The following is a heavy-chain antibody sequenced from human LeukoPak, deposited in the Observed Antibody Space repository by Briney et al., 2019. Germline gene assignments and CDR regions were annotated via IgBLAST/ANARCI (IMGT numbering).Heavy chain of an antibody. J-gene: IGHJ5*02. D-gene: IGHD3-3*01. V-gene: IGHV4-38-2*02. Sequence: SETLSLTCTVSGYSISSGYYWGWIRQPPGKGLEWIGSIYHSGSTYYNPSLKSRVTISVDTSKNQFSLKLSSVTAADTAVYYCASIRRVLRFLEWFGWLDPWGQGTLVTVSS. CDR1: GYSISSGYY. CDR2: IYHSGST. CDR3: ASIRRVLRFLEWFGWLDP.